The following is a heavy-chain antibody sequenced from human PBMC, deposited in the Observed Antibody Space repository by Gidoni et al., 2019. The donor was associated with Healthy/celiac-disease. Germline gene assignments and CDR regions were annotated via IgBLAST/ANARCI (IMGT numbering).Heavy chain of an antibody. V-gene: IGHV3-21*01. CDR2: ISSSISYI. Sequence: EVKLVESGGGLVTPGGSLRLSCAASGFTFSSYSMNWVRQAPGKGLEWVSSISSSISYIYYADSVKGRFTISRDNAKNSLYLQMNSLRAEDTAVYYCARSRSPSGMDVWGQGTTVTVSS. CDR1: GFTFSSYS. J-gene: IGHJ6*02. CDR3: ARSRSPSGMDV. D-gene: IGHD2-2*01.